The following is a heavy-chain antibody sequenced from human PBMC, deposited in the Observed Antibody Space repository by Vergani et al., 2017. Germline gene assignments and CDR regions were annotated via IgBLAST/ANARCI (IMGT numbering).Heavy chain of an antibody. CDR3: TRRSSGIAAATN. CDR1: EFKISDFD. J-gene: IGHJ4*02. D-gene: IGHD6-13*01. V-gene: IGHV3-73*02. Sequence: DVQLVQSGGGQVQPGESLEVSCAASEFKISDFDIHWVRQAPGRGLEWVGRSGLEGARMIANSVASFSASVRGRFGISRDDSKNTAYLQMNSLKTEDTAVYYCTRRSSGIAAATNRGQGTLVTVSS. CDR2: SGLEGARMIANSVA.